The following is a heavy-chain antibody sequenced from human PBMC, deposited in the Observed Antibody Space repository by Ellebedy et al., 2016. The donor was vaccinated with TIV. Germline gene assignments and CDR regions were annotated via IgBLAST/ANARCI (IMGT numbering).Heavy chain of an antibody. CDR2: TRNKAHSYST. CDR1: GFTLSDHY. V-gene: IGHV3-72*01. CDR3: ARVPVGYYYFDY. J-gene: IGHJ4*02. D-gene: IGHD6-13*01. Sequence: GRSLRLSCAASGFTLSDHYMDWVRQAPGKGLEWVARTRNKAHSYSTEYAASVKGRFTMSRDDSKNSVYLQMNSLKTEDTAVYYCARVPVGYYYFDYWGQGTLVTVSS.